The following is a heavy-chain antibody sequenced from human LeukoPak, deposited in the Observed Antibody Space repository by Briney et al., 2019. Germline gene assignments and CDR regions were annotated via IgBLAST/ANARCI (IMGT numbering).Heavy chain of an antibody. CDR1: GYTFTGYY. Sequence: ASVKVSCKASGYTFTGYYMHWVRQAPGQGLEWMGRINPNSGGTNYAKKFQGRVTMTRDTSISPAYMELSRLRSDDTAVYYCARGVRDGYNLYYYYYMDVWGKGTTVTVSS. J-gene: IGHJ6*03. CDR3: ARGVRDGYNLYYYYYMDV. D-gene: IGHD5-24*01. CDR2: INPNSGGT. V-gene: IGHV1-2*06.